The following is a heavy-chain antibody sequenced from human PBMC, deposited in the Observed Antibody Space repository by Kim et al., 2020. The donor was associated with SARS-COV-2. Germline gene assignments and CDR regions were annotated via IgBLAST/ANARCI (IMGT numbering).Heavy chain of an antibody. CDR1: GGSISNSAYY. D-gene: IGHD5-12*01. V-gene: IGHV4-39*07. J-gene: IGHJ3*01. Sequence: SETLSLTCTVSGGSISNSAYYWAWIRQPPGKGLEWIGSIFHFGSIYYNPSQKSRVTISMDTANNTFSLKMNDVTAADTAVYYCARERRGYSGYSDPFDAWGQGTMVTVSS. CDR2: IFHFGSI. CDR3: ARERRGYSGYSDPFDA.